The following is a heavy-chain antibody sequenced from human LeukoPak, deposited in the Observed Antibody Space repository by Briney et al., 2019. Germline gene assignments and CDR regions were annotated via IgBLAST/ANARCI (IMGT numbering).Heavy chain of an antibody. V-gene: IGHV4-59*11. J-gene: IGHJ4*02. CDR3: ARDRYYYDSSARYFDY. CDR1: GASISNHY. CDR2: IYYSGST. Sequence: SETLSLTCSVSGASISNHYWSWIRQTPGQGLEWIGYIYYSGSTNYNPSLKSRVTMSVDTSKNQFSLKLSSVTAADTAVYYCARDRYYYDSSARYFDYWGQGTLVTVSS. D-gene: IGHD3-22*01.